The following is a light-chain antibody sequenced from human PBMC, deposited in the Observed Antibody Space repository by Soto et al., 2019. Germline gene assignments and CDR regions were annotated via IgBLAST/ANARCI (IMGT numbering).Light chain of an antibody. CDR2: RNN. CDR1: SSNIGSNY. J-gene: IGLJ2*01. Sequence: QSVLTQPPSASGTPGQRVTISWSGSSSNIGSNYVYWYQQLPGTAPKLLIYRNNQRPSGVPDRFSGSKSGTSASLAISGLRSEDEADYYCAAWDDSLSGLVFGGGTQLTVL. CDR3: AAWDDSLSGLV. V-gene: IGLV1-47*01.